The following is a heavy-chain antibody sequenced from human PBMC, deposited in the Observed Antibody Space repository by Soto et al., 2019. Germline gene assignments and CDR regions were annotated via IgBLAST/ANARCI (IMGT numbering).Heavy chain of an antibody. CDR2: IPYDGSNK. V-gene: IGHV3-30-3*01. Sequence: GGSLRLSCAASGFTFSSYAMHWVRQAPGKGLEWVAVIPYDGSNKYYADSVKDRFTISRDNSKNTLYLQMNSLRAEDTAVYYCARDDPDWYYFDYWGQGTLVTVSS. J-gene: IGHJ4*02. CDR1: GFTFSSYA. D-gene: IGHD3-9*01. CDR3: ARDDPDWYYFDY.